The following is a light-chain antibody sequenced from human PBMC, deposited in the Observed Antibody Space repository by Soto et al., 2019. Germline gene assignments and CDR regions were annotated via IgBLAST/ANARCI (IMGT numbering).Light chain of an antibody. Sequence: QSVLTQLASVSASPGQSITISCTGTSSDVGTYNYVSWYQQHPGKAPKVMIYEVTYRPSGVSNRFSGSKSGNTASLTISALQAEDEAEYYCSSYTGSSTLSVFGTGTKVTVL. J-gene: IGLJ1*01. V-gene: IGLV2-14*01. CDR2: EVT. CDR1: SSDVGTYNY. CDR3: SSYTGSSTLSV.